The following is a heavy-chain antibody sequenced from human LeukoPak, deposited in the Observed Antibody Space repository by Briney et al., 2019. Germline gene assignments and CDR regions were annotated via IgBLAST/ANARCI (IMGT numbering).Heavy chain of an antibody. CDR1: GYTLTELS. Sequence: RRASVKVSCKVSGYTLTELSMHWVRQAPGKGLEWMGGFDPEDGETIYAQKFQGRVTMTEDTSTDTAYMELSSLRSEDTAVYYCATDIVVVPAVFPYGIDVWGQGTTVTVSS. CDR3: ATDIVVVPAVFPYGIDV. CDR2: FDPEDGET. D-gene: IGHD2-2*01. J-gene: IGHJ6*02. V-gene: IGHV1-24*01.